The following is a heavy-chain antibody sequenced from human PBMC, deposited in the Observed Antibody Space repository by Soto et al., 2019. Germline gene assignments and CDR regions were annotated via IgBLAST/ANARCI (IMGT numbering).Heavy chain of an antibody. D-gene: IGHD1-26*01. J-gene: IGHJ4*02. Sequence: GGSLRLSCAASGFPFPTYYMTWVRQTPGKGLDWVANIKQDGSEEYYVDSVKGRFTISRDNAKNSLSLQMNSLRVEDTAVYYCARGGREGSLDYWGQGTLVTVSS. CDR2: IKQDGSEE. CDR3: ARGGREGSLDY. V-gene: IGHV3-7*01. CDR1: GFPFPTYY.